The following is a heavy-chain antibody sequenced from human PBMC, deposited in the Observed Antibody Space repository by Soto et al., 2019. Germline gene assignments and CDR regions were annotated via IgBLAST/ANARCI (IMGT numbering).Heavy chain of an antibody. V-gene: IGHV4-59*02. CDR2: FYHSGST. Sequence: QVQLQESGPGLVKPSETLSLTCTVSGGSVSSYYWSWIRQPPGKGLEWIGCFYHSGSTNYNPSLKSRVTISLDTSKNQFSLKLRSVTAADTAVYYCASARQWLAFDSWGQGSLVTVSS. D-gene: IGHD6-19*01. J-gene: IGHJ4*02. CDR3: ASARQWLAFDS. CDR1: GGSVSSYY.